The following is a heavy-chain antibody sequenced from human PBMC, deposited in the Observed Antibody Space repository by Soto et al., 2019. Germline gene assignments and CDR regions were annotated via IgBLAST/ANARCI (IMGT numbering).Heavy chain of an antibody. Sequence: GASVKVSCKASGFTFTSSAMQWVRQARGQRLEWIGWIVVGSGNTNYAQKFQERVTITRDMSTSTAYMELSSLRSEDTAVYYCAAAYDFWSAPYYYMDVWGKGTTVTVSS. CDR1: GFTFTSSA. CDR2: IVVGSGNT. J-gene: IGHJ6*03. CDR3: AAAYDFWSAPYYYMDV. V-gene: IGHV1-58*02. D-gene: IGHD3-3*01.